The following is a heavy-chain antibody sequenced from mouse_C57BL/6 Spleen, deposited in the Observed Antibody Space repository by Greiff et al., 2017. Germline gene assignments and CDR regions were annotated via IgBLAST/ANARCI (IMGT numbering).Heavy chain of an antibody. CDR3: ARNREDGYFDY. CDR1: GFNIKDYY. Sequence: VQLQQSGAELVKPGASVKLSCTASGFNIKDYYMHWVKQRTEQGLEWIGRIDPEDGETKYASKFQGKATITADTSSNTAYLQLSSLTSEDTAVYYCARNREDGYFDYWGQGTTLTVSS. J-gene: IGHJ2*01. V-gene: IGHV14-2*01. CDR2: IDPEDGET.